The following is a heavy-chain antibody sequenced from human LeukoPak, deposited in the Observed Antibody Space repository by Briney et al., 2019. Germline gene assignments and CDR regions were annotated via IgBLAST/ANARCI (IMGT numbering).Heavy chain of an antibody. Sequence: GGSLRLSCSASGFTFTTYGMNWVRQAPGKGLEWVSGIGGSGTRTYYADSVKGRFTISRDNSKSTLYLQMNSLRDADTAVYYCAKDSGWILFDDWGQGPLVTVSS. D-gene: IGHD2-2*03. CDR3: AKDSGWILFDD. J-gene: IGHJ4*02. V-gene: IGHV3-23*01. CDR2: IGGSGTRT. CDR1: GFTFTTYG.